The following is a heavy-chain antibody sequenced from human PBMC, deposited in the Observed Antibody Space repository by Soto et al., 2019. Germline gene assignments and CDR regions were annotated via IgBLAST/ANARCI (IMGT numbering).Heavy chain of an antibody. Sequence: GGSLRLSCAASGFTFSSYSMNWVRQAPGKGLEWVSSISSSSSYIYYADSVKGRFTISRDNAKNSLYLQMNSLRAEDTAVYYCATGIRFTMVRGVLSGMDVWGQGTTVTVSS. CDR1: GFTFSSYS. D-gene: IGHD3-10*01. CDR2: ISSSSSYI. J-gene: IGHJ6*02. V-gene: IGHV3-21*01. CDR3: ATGIRFTMVRGVLSGMDV.